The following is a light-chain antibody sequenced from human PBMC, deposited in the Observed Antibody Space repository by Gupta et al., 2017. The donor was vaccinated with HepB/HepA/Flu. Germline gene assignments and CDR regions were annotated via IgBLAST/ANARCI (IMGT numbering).Light chain of an antibody. J-gene: IGLJ2*01. Sequence: SYVLTQPPSVSVAPGKTARITCGGNNIGSKSVHWYQQKPGQAPVLVIYYDSDRPSGIPERFSGSNSGNTATLTISRVEDGDEADYYCQVWDSSSDHREVFGGGTKLTVL. CDR1: NIGSKS. CDR2: YDS. CDR3: QVWDSSSDHREV. V-gene: IGLV3-21*04.